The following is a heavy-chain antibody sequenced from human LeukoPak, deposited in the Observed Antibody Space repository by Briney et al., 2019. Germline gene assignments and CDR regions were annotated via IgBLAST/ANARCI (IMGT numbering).Heavy chain of an antibody. D-gene: IGHD6-19*01. V-gene: IGHV1-2*02. CDR3: TIIPLAATLDWSDP. J-gene: IGHJ5*02. CDR2: INPSSGGT. Sequence: ASVKVSCKASGYTFTGYYIHWVRQAPGQGLEWMGWINPSSGGTNFAQKFQTRVTMTRDTSISTAYMELSRLTSDDTAGYYCTIIPLAATLDWSDPWGEGALVTVSS. CDR1: GYTFTGYY.